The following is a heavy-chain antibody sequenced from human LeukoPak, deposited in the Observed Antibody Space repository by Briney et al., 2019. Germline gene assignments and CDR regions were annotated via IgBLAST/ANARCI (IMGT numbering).Heavy chain of an antibody. CDR1: GGSISSYY. D-gene: IGHD5-24*01. CDR2: IYYSGST. V-gene: IGHV4-59*08. J-gene: IGHJ4*02. Sequence: SETLSLTCTVSGGSISSYYWSWIRQPPGEGLEWIGYIYYSGSTNYNPSLRSRVTISVDTSKNYFSLKLKSVTAADTAVYYCARAVEMATIRSFDYWGQGTLVTVSS. CDR3: ARAVEMATIRSFDY.